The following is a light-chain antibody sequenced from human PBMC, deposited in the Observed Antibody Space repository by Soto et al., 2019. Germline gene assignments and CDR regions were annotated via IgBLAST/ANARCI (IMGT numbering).Light chain of an antibody. CDR3: SSYTFSSTLVV. CDR1: SSDIGSYNY. V-gene: IGLV2-14*03. CDR2: GVS. J-gene: IGLJ2*01. Sequence: QSVLTQPASVSGSPGQSITISCTGTSSDIGSYNYVSWYQQLPGKVPKLMIYGVSNRPSGVSNRFSGSKSGNTASLTISGRQAEDDADYYCSSYTFSSTLVVFGGGTKLTV.